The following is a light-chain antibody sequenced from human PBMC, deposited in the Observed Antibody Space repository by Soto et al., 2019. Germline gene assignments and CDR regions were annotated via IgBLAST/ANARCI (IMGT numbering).Light chain of an antibody. CDR3: QQFNTYPLT. CDR2: DVS. CDR1: QDIRGA. V-gene: IGKV1-13*02. J-gene: IGKJ5*01. Sequence: AIQLTQSPSSLSASVGDRVTITCRASQDIRGALAWYEQKPGNAPKLLIFDVSTLQSGVPSRFSGSGSGTDFTLTISSLQPEDFGNYYCQQFNTYPLTFGQGTRLEIK.